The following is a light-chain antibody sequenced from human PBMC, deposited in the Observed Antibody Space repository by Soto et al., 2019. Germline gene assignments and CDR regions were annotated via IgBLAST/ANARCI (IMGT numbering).Light chain of an antibody. J-gene: IGLJ2*01. V-gene: IGLV2-14*01. CDR1: SSDVGGYNY. CDR2: DVS. CDR3: SSYTSSSTYVV. Sequence: QSVLTQPASVSGSPGQSITISCTGTSSDVGGYNYASWYQQHPAKAPKPMIYDVSNRPSGVSNRFSGSKSGNTASLTISGLQAEDEADYYCSSYTSSSTYVVFGGGTKLTVL.